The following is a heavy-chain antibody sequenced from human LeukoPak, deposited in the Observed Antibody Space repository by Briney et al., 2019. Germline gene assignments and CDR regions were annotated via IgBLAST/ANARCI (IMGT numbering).Heavy chain of an antibody. Sequence: SGTLSLTCTVSGGSISSYYWSWIRQPPGKGLEWIGYIYYSGSTNYNPSLKSRVTVSVDTSKNQFSLKLSSVTAADTAVYYCARAPRSYYYYGMDVWGQGTTVTVSS. CDR1: GGSISSYY. CDR2: IYYSGST. CDR3: ARAPRSYYYYGMDV. V-gene: IGHV4-59*01. J-gene: IGHJ6*02.